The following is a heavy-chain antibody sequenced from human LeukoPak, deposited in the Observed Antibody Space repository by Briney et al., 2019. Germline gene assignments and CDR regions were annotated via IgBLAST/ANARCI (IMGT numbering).Heavy chain of an antibody. CDR1: GYSFTSYW. CDR2: IDPSDSYT. Sequence: GESLKISCKGSGYSFTSYWISWVRQMPGKGLEWIGRIDPSDSYTNYSPSFQGHVTISADKSINTAYLQWSSLKASDTAMYYCATGPDTANLLYYFDYWGQGTLVTVSS. CDR3: ATGPDTANLLYYFDY. J-gene: IGHJ4*02. V-gene: IGHV5-10-1*01. D-gene: IGHD5-18*01.